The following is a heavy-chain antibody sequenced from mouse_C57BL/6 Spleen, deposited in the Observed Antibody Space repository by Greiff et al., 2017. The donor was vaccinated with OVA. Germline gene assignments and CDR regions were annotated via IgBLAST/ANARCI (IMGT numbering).Heavy chain of an antibody. J-gene: IGHJ4*01. CDR1: GFSLTSYG. V-gene: IGHV2-2*01. CDR2: IWSGGST. Sequence: VKLQESGPGLVQPSQSLSITCTVSGFSLTSYGVHWVRQSPGKGLEWLGVIWSGGSTDYNAAFISRLSISKDNSKSQVFFKMNSLQADDTAIYYCARTQSTMITTVPYAMDYWGQGTSVTVSS. D-gene: IGHD2-4*01. CDR3: ARTQSTMITTVPYAMDY.